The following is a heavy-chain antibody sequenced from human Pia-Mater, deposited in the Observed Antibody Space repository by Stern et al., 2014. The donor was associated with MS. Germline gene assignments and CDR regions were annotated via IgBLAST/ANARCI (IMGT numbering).Heavy chain of an antibody. J-gene: IGHJ4*02. CDR2: IWYDGSNK. D-gene: IGHD6-6*01. V-gene: IGHV3-33*01. CDR3: ARGDSSSPLEY. Sequence: DQLVESGGGVVQPGRSLRLSCAASGFTFSSYGMHWVRQTPGTGLEWVAVIWYDGSNKYYADSVKGRFTISRDNSENTLYLQMNGLRAEDTAVYYCARGDSSSPLEYWGQGTLVTVSS. CDR1: GFTFSSYG.